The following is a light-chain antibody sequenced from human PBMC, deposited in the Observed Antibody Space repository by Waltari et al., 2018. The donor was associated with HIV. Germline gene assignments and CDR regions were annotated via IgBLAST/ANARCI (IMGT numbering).Light chain of an antibody. CDR2: SNN. CDR1: NSNSGSTI. J-gene: IGLJ1*01. V-gene: IGLV1-44*01. CDR3: ATWDDSLNGPA. Sequence: QSVLTQPPLASGTPGQRVTISCSASNSNSGSTILTWYQQLPGTAPKLLIYSNNQRPSGVPDRFSGSKSGTSASLAISGLQSEDEADYCCATWDDSLNGPAFGTGTKVTVL.